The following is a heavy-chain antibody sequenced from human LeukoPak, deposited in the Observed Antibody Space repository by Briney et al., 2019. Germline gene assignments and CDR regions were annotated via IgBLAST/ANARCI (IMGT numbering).Heavy chain of an antibody. CDR3: ARVAYCGGDCYPEVYFDY. CDR1: GYSFTSYW. CDR2: IYPGDSDT. J-gene: IGHJ4*02. D-gene: IGHD2-21*01. V-gene: IGHV5-51*01. Sequence: GESLKISCKGSGYSFTSYWIGLVRQMPGKGLEWMGIIYPGDSDTRYSPSFQGQVTISADKSISTAYLQWSSLKASDTAMYYCARVAYCGGDCYPEVYFDYWGQGTLVTVSS.